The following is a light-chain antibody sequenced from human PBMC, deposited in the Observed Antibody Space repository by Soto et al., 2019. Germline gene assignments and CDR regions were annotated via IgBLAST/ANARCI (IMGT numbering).Light chain of an antibody. CDR2: GAS. CDR3: QQYNKWREA. V-gene: IGKV3-15*01. CDR1: QSVSSN. Sequence: EIVMTQSPATLSVSPGERATLSCRASQSVSSNLAWYQQKPGQAPRILIYGASTKATGIPARFSGSGSGTAFTLTISSLLSEDFAVYYCQQYNKWREAFGQGTKVEIK. J-gene: IGKJ1*01.